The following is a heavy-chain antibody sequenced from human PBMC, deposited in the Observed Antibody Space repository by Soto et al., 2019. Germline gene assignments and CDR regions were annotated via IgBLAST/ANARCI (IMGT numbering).Heavy chain of an antibody. J-gene: IGHJ4*02. CDR2: IYYRGNA. V-gene: IGHV4-39*01. Sequence: QLQLQESGPGLVKPSETLSLTCSVSDDSINSDKYYWGWIRQPPGKGLEWIGSIYYRGNAYYNPSLQTRLPISLDKSTSQFSLKLNSVTAADSAVYFCARLEGLATISYYVDFWGPGALVTVSS. CDR3: ARLEGLATISYYVDF. CDR1: DDSINSDKYY. D-gene: IGHD3-9*01.